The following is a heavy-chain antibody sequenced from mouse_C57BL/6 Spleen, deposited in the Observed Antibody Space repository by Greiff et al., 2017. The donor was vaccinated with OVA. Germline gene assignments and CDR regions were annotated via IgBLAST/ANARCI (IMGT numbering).Heavy chain of an antibody. CDR3: AGHGTTVVAFDY. CDR2: ISSGGSYT. D-gene: IGHD1-1*01. J-gene: IGHJ2*01. V-gene: IGHV5-6*01. Sequence: EVLLVESGGDLVKPGGSLKLSCAASGFTFSSYGMSWVRQTPDKRLEWVATISSGGSYTYYPDTVKGRYTISRDNAKNTLYLQLSSLQSEDTTMYYCAGHGTTVVAFDYWGQGTTLTVSS. CDR1: GFTFSSYG.